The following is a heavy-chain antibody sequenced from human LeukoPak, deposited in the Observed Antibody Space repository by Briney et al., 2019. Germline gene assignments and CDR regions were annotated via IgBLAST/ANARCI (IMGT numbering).Heavy chain of an antibody. CDR2: IYDSGST. Sequence: SETLSLTCTVSGGSISSYYWSWIRQPPGKGLEWIGYIYDSGSTNYNPFLKSRVTISVDTSKKQFSLKLSSVTAADTAVYFCARHRIAVATDYWGQGTLVTVSS. D-gene: IGHD6-19*01. CDR3: ARHRIAVATDY. CDR1: GGSISSYY. V-gene: IGHV4-59*08. J-gene: IGHJ4*02.